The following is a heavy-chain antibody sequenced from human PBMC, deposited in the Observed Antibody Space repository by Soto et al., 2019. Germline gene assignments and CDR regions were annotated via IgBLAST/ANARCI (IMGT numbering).Heavy chain of an antibody. CDR1: DYSFTNYW. D-gene: IGHD3-3*01. J-gene: IGHJ4*02. CDR2: IFPDDSDT. CDR3: ARGGVAVRTFDN. Sequence: GESLNISCTAADYSFTNYWIAWVRQMPGQGLELMGTIFPDDSDTRYSPSLQGQVTISADKSITTAYLQWSSLKASDTAIYYCARGGVAVRTFDNWGQGTLVTVSS. V-gene: IGHV5-51*01.